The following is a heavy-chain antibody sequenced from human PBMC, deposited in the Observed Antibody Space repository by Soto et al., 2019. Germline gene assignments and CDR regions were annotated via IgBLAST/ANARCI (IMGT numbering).Heavy chain of an antibody. CDR2: MYDTGST. V-gene: IGHV4-59*08. CDR1: VGTTRSYN. J-gene: IGHJ6*02. CDR3: VRQGIGNLHGLVDV. D-gene: IGHD1-1*01. Sequence: QVQVQESGPGLVNPSETLSLSCTASVGTTRSYNWGWIRQPPGKGLEWIGYMYDTGSTSYNPSLKSRVTISVDTSKKQFSLKVNSVPAADTAVYYCVRQGIGNLHGLVDVWGHGTTVTVSS.